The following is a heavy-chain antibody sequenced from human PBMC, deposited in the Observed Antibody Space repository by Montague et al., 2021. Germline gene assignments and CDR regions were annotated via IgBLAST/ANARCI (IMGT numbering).Heavy chain of an antibody. D-gene: IGHD1-26*01. Sequence: SLRLSCAASGFTFSTYNIHWVRQALGKGLEWVAALLYDGNNEYYADSVKGRFTFSRDNSKNTLYLQMNSLRAEDTAVYYCARGGGGYLDYWGQGTLVTVSS. J-gene: IGHJ4*03. CDR3: ARGGGGYLDY. CDR1: GFTFSTYN. CDR2: LLYDGNNE. V-gene: IGHV3-30-3*01.